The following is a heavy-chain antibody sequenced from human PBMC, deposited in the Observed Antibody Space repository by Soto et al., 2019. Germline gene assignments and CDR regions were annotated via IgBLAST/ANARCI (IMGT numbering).Heavy chain of an antibody. CDR1: GFISDDYA. CDR3: VKDIRSRHKEWELHL. D-gene: IGHD1-26*01. J-gene: IGHJ5*02. V-gene: IGHV3-9*02. Sequence: EVQLVESGGGLVQPGRSLRLSCAASGFISDDYAMHWVRQAPGKGLEWVSGISRDGGTIGYADSVKGRFTITRDNAKNSLYLQMNSLRAEDTALYYCVKDIRSRHKEWELHLWGQGTLVTVSS. CDR2: ISRDGGTI.